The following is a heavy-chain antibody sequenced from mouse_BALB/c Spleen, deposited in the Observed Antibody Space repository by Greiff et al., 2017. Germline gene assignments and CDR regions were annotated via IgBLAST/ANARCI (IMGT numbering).Heavy chain of an antibody. Sequence: VQLQQSGAELVRPGVSVKISCKGSGYTFTDYAMHWVKQSHAKSLEWIGVISTYYGDASYNQKFKGKATMTVDKSSSTAYMELARLTSEDSAIYYCARSYDYDDAFAYWGQGTLVTGSA. CDR3: ARSYDYDDAFAY. V-gene: IGHV1S137*01. CDR1: GYTFTDYA. J-gene: IGHJ3*01. CDR2: ISTYYGDA. D-gene: IGHD2-4*01.